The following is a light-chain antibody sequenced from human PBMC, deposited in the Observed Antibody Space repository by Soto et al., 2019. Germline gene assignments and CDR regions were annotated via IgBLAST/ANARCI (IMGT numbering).Light chain of an antibody. CDR2: FAS. V-gene: IGKV1-39*01. Sequence: DIQMTQSPSSLSASVGDRVIITCRAGQNIGAYLNWYQHKPGKAPSLLIFFASSLQTGVPSRFSGSGSGTQFSLTISNLEPEDFATYYCQQVHTSPVTFGQGTKV. CDR3: QQVHTSPVT. CDR1: QNIGAY. J-gene: IGKJ1*01.